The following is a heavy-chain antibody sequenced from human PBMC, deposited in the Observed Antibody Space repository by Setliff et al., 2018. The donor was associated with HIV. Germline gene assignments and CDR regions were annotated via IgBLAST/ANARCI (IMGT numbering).Heavy chain of an antibody. D-gene: IGHD6-13*01. CDR3: AKAPPTIVATGGEDC. CDR1: GGSFSEYY. V-gene: IGHV3-23*01. CDR2: ISSGGGT. Sequence: PSETLSLTCAVYGGSFSEYYWSWVRQAPGKGLEWVSAISSGGGTYYADFVKGRFTISRDNSKNTLYLQMNSLRAEDTAVYYCAKAPPTIVATGGEDCWGQGTLV. J-gene: IGHJ4*02.